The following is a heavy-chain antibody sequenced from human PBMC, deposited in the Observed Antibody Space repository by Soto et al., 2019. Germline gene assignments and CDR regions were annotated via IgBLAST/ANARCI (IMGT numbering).Heavy chain of an antibody. J-gene: IGHJ4*02. CDR2: IYYSGST. CDR1: GGSVSSGDFY. V-gene: IGHV4-30-4*01. Sequence: SETLSLTCTVSGGSVSSGDFYWSWIRQPPGKGLEWISYIYYSGSTYYNPSLKSRVIISVDTSKNQFSLKVNSVTAADTAVYYCARTSVTAMDFNHWGQGALVTVSS. CDR3: ARTSVTAMDFNH. D-gene: IGHD4-17*01.